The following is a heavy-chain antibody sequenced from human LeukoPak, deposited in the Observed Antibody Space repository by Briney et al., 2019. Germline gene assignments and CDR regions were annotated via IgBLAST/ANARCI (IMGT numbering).Heavy chain of an antibody. D-gene: IGHD3-10*01. V-gene: IGHV1-46*01. CDR2: ITPGGGTT. CDR3: ARGFAMVRGVYYDAFEI. CDR1: GYTLIDYD. J-gene: IGHJ3*02. Sequence: GASVKVSRKASGYTLIDYDINWVRQAPGQGLEWMGVITPGGGTTAYAQKFQGRITLTRDTSTSTVYMEVTSLRSEDTAVYYCARGFAMVRGVYYDAFEIWGQGTVVTVSS.